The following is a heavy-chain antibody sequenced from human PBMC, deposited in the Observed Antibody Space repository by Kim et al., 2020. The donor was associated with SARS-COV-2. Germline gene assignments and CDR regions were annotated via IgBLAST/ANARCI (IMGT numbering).Heavy chain of an antibody. J-gene: IGHJ6*02. D-gene: IGHD6-6*01. Sequence: GRFTISRDNAKNSLYLQMNSLRAEDTAVYYCARDGSIAAPWGNYYYGMDVWGQGTTVTVSS. V-gene: IGHV3-48*03. CDR3: ARDGSIAAPWGNYYYGMDV.